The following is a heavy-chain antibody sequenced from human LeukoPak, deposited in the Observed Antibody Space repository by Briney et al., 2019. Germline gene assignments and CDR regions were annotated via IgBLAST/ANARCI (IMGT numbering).Heavy chain of an antibody. D-gene: IGHD3-10*01. CDR3: ARYGERYGSYFHL. CDR1: GYTFSDYY. CDR2: INPYSGGT. V-gene: IGHV1-2*02. Sequence: ASVKVSCKASGYTFSDYYMHWVRQAPGQGLEWMGWINPYSGGTNYAQKFQGRVTMARDTSISTAYMELNRLRSDDTAVYYCARYGERYGSYFHLWGRGTLVTVSS. J-gene: IGHJ2*01.